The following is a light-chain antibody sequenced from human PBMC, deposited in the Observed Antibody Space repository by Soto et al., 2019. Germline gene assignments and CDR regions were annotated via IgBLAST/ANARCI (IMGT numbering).Light chain of an antibody. J-gene: IGKJ2*01. CDR2: GAS. Sequence: EIVMTQSPATLSVSPGERATLSCRASQSVSSNLAWYQQKPGQAPRLLIYGASTRATGIPARFSGSWFGTEFTLTISSLQSEDFEVYYCQKYNNWPRTFGQGTKLEIK. CDR3: QKYNNWPRT. CDR1: QSVSSN. V-gene: IGKV3-15*01.